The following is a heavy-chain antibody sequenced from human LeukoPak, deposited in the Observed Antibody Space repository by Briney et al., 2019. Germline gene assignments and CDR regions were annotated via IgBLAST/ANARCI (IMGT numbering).Heavy chain of an antibody. J-gene: IGHJ4*02. Sequence: AGGSLRLSCAASGFTFSDYYMSWIRQAPGKGLEWVSYISSSGSTIYYADSVKGRFTISRDNAKNSLYLQMNSLRAEDTAVYYCARDFEYSSSSPNYWGQGTLVTVSS. V-gene: IGHV3-11*04. CDR3: ARDFEYSSSSPNY. CDR2: ISSSGSTI. CDR1: GFTFSDYY. D-gene: IGHD6-6*01.